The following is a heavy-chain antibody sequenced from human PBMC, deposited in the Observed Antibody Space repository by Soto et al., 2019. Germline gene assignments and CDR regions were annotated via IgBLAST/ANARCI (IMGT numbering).Heavy chain of an antibody. CDR1: EFTFTTAT. Sequence: QVQLVQSGPEVKKPGTSVKVSCKASEFTFTTATVKWVRQARGQGLEWIGWIGVGSGHTNYAEKFQDRVTITRNMATETAYMELTKLRCAATAAYSCEKDWGCGGARPLDYWGQGTLVTVSS. CDR3: EKDWGCGGARPLDY. CDR2: IGVGSGHT. D-gene: IGHD2-21*01. J-gene: IGHJ4*02. V-gene: IGHV1-58*01.